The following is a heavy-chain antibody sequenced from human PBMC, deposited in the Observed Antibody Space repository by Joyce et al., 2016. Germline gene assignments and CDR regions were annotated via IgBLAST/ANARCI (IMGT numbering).Heavy chain of an antibody. CDR2: SSGDSGAI. J-gene: IGHJ4*02. V-gene: IGHV3-48*01. CDR3: AGGTGYDFDY. Sequence: EVQLVESGGGLVPPGGSLRLSCAASGFTFSTYGMSWVRQAPGKGREWVSYSSGDSGAIYYAGSVKGRSTSAKDNAETSLHLQMNSLRGEDTAVYFCAGGTGYDFDYWGQGTLVIVSS. CDR1: GFTFSTYG. D-gene: IGHD5-12*01.